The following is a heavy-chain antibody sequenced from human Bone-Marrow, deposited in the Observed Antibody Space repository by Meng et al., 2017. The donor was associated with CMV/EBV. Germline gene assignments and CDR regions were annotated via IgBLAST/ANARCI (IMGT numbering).Heavy chain of an antibody. J-gene: IGHJ4*02. D-gene: IGHD3-3*01. CDR2: IRSKAYGGTT. CDR3: IYDFWSGSIRSPDY. Sequence: GGSLRLSCTASGFTFGDYAMSWVRQAPGKGLEWVGFIRSKAYGGTTEYAASVKGRFTISRDDSKSIAYLQMNSLKTEDTAVYYCIYDFWSGSIRSPDYWGQGTLVTVSS. V-gene: IGHV3-49*04. CDR1: GFTFGDYA.